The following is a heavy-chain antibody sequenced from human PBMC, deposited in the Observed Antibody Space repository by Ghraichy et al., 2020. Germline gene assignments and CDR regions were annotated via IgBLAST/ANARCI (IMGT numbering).Heavy chain of an antibody. CDR2: IYYSGST. J-gene: IGHJ5*02. CDR1: GGSISSYY. D-gene: IGHD4-17*01. Sequence: SETLSLTCTVSGGSISSYYWSWIRQPPGKGLEWIGYIYYSGSTNYNPSLKSRVTISVDTSKNQFSLKLSSVTAADTAVYYCARHWYGDYDRWFDPGAREPWSPSPQ. CDR3: ARHWYGDYDRWFDP. V-gene: IGHV4-59*08.